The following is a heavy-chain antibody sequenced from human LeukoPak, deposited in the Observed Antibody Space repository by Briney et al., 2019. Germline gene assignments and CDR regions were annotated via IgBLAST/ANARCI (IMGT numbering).Heavy chain of an antibody. CDR2: IKPNSGGT. D-gene: IGHD4-23*01. Sequence: ASVKVSCKASGYTFTSYYMHWVRQAPGQGLEWMGWIKPNSGGTRSAQKFQGRVTMTRDTSISTAYMELSSLRYDDTAVYYCARDNSIHERGWWFDPWGQGTLVTVSS. CDR1: GYTFTSYY. V-gene: IGHV1-2*02. J-gene: IGHJ5*02. CDR3: ARDNSIHERGWWFDP.